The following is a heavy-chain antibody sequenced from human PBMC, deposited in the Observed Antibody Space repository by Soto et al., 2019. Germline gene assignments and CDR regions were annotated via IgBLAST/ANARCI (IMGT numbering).Heavy chain of an antibody. CDR2: ISYDGSNK. V-gene: IGHV3-30-3*01. CDR3: ARDLVMGSSSWLYYYYYGMDV. CDR1: GFTFSSYA. Sequence: QVQLVESGGGVVQPGRSLRLSCAASGFTFSSYAMHWVRQAPGKGLEWVAVISYDGSNKYYADSVKGRFTISRDNSKNTLYLQMNSLRAEDTAVYYCARDLVMGSSSWLYYYYYGMDVWCQGTTVTVSS. J-gene: IGHJ6*02. D-gene: IGHD6-13*01.